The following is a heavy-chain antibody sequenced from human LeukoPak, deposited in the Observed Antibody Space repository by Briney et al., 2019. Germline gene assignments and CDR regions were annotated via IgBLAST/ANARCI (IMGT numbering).Heavy chain of an antibody. D-gene: IGHD3-10*01. CDR1: GGSFSGYY. CDR3: ARERRSGTYYYFDY. J-gene: IGHJ4*02. CDR2: INHSGST. V-gene: IGHV4-34*01. Sequence: SGTLSLTCAVYGGSFSGYYWSWLRQPPGKGLEWIGEINHSGSTNYNPSLKSRVTISVDTSKNQFSLKLSSVTAADTAVYYCARERRSGTYYYFDYWGQGILVTVSS.